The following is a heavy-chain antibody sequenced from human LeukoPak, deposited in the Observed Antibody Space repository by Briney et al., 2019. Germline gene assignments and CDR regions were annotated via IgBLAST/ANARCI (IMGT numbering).Heavy chain of an antibody. Sequence: GGSLRLSCAASGFTFSNYAMSWVRQAPGKGLEWVAVISYDGSNKYYADSVKGRFTISRDNSKNTLYLQMNSLRAEDTAVYYCAKDLLGYYYDSSGDFDYWGQGTLVTVSS. CDR1: GFTFSNYA. D-gene: IGHD3-22*01. J-gene: IGHJ4*02. CDR2: ISYDGSNK. CDR3: AKDLLGYYYDSSGDFDY. V-gene: IGHV3-30*18.